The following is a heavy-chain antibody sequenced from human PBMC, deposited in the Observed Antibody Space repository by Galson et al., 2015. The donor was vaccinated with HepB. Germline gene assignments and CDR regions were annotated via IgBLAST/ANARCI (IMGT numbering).Heavy chain of an antibody. D-gene: IGHD3-3*01. Sequence: SLRLSCAASGFTFSNAWMNWVRQAPGKGLEWVGRIKSKTDGGTTDYAAPVKGRFTISRDDSKNTLYLQMNSLKTEDTAVYYCTVTIFGVVTTEDYWGQGTLVTVSS. CDR1: GFTFSNAW. CDR2: IKSKTDGGTT. V-gene: IGHV3-15*07. CDR3: TVTIFGVVTTEDY. J-gene: IGHJ4*02.